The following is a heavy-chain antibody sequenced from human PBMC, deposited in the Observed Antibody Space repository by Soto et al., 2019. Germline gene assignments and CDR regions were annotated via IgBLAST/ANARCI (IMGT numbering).Heavy chain of an antibody. CDR3: AREDPYLDY. J-gene: IGHJ4*02. CDR1: GFTFSGYG. Sequence: GGCVRHSCAASGFTFSGYGRNWVRQAPGKGLEWVSYISGSCISIYYADPVKGRFTISRDNAKNSLFLQMNSLRAEDTAIYYWAREDPYLDYWGQGTLVTVSS. CDR2: ISGSCISI. D-gene: IGHD3-10*01. V-gene: IGHV3-48*03.